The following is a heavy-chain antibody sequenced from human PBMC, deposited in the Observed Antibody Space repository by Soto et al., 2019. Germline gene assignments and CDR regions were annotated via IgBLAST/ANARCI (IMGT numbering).Heavy chain of an antibody. CDR3: ARDWSGTSSSWPYYSGMDV. V-gene: IGHV1-18*01. CDR2: ISAYNGNT. CDR1: GYTFTSYG. D-gene: IGHD6-13*01. J-gene: IGHJ6*02. Sequence: GASVKVSCKASGYTFTSYGISWVRQAPGQGLEWMGWISAYNGNTNYAQKLQGRVTMTTDTSTSTAYMELRSLRSDDTAVYYCARDWSGTSSSWPYYSGMDVWGQGTTVTVSS.